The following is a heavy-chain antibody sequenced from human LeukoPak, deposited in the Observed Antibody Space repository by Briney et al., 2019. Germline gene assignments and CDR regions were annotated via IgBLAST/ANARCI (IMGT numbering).Heavy chain of an antibody. CDR2: ISYDGTKK. CDR1: GFAFSNYA. CDR3: AKETMIVVVNNWFDP. D-gene: IGHD3-22*01. V-gene: IGHV3-30*04. Sequence: PGGSLRLSCAASGFAFSNYAMHWVRQAPGKGLQWVAVISYDGTKKYYADSLKGRFTISRDNSKNTLYLRMNSLRTEDTAVYYCAKETMIVVVNNWFDPWGQGTLVTVSS. J-gene: IGHJ5*02.